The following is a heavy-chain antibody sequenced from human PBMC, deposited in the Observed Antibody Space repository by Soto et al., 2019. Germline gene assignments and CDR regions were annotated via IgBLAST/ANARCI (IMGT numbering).Heavy chain of an antibody. V-gene: IGHV3-30-3*01. CDR1: GFTFSSYA. D-gene: IGHD2-21*02. CDR2: ISYDGSNK. J-gene: IGHJ2*01. Sequence: QVPLVESGGGVVQPGRSLRLSCAASGFTFSSYAMHWVRQAPGKGLEWVAVISYDGSNKYYADSVKGRFTISRDNSKNTLYLQMNSLRAEDTAVYYCAREGVMTGRYFDLWGRGTLVTVSS. CDR3: AREGVMTGRYFDL.